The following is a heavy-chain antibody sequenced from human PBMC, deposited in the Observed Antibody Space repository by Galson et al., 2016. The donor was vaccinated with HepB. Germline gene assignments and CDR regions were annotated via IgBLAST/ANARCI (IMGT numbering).Heavy chain of an antibody. CDR2: FYAGGTT. V-gene: IGHV3-53*01. CDR1: GFTVSSHY. Sequence: SLRLSCAASGFTVSSHYMSWVRQAPGAGLEWVSVFYAGGTTYYADSVKGRFTISRDTSKNILYLQMNSLRAEDTAVYYCARGPLRYLDLWGRGTLVIVSS. J-gene: IGHJ2*01. CDR3: ARGPLRYLDL.